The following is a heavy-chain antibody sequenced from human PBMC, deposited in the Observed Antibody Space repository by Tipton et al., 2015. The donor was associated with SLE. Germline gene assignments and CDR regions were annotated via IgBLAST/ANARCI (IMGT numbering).Heavy chain of an antibody. CDR3: AKDSLGSGSYYFDY. CDR1: GFTFDDYA. J-gene: IGHJ4*02. D-gene: IGHD1-26*01. Sequence: SLRLSCAAPGFTFDDYAMHWVRQAPGKGLEWVSGISWNSGSIGYADSVKGRFTISRDNAKNSLYLQMNSLRAEDTALYYCAKDSLGSGSYYFDYWGQGTLVTVSS. V-gene: IGHV3-9*01. CDR2: ISWNSGSI.